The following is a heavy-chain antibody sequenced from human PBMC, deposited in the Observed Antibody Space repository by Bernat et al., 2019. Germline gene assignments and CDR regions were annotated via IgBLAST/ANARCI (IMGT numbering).Heavy chain of an antibody. Sequence: EVQLVESGGGLVQPGRSLRLSCAASGFTFDDYAMHWVRQAPGKGLEWVSGISWNSGSIGYADSVKGRFTISRDNAKNSLYLQMNSLRAEDTALYHCAKSYYYDSSGYVSWGQGTLVTVSS. V-gene: IGHV3-9*01. D-gene: IGHD3-22*01. CDR3: AKSYYYDSSGYVS. J-gene: IGHJ4*02. CDR2: ISWNSGSI. CDR1: GFTFDDYA.